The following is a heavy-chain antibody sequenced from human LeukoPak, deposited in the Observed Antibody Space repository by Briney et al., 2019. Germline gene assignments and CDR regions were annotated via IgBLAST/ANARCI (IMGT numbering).Heavy chain of an antibody. CDR1: GGSISNYY. D-gene: IGHD4-17*01. V-gene: IGHV4-59*01. CDR3: AREDPQTTVPEGMDV. J-gene: IGHJ6*02. CDR2: IYYSGTT. Sequence: SETLSLTCTVSGGSISNYYWSWIRQSPGKGLEWIGYIYYSGTTNSNPSPKSRVTISVDTSKNQSSLQLRSVTAADTAVYYCAREDPQTTVPEGMDVWGQGTTVIVSS.